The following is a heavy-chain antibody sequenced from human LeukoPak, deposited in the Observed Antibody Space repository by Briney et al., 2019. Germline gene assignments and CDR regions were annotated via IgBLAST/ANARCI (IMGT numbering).Heavy chain of an antibody. V-gene: IGHV3-66*01. Sequence: GGSLRLSCAASGFTVSSNYMSWVRQAPGKGLEWVSVIYSGGSTYYADSVKGRFTISRDNSKNTLYLQMNSLRAEDTAVYYCARAEKGLYSSGWYFDYWGQGTLVTVSS. D-gene: IGHD6-19*01. CDR2: IYSGGST. CDR3: ARAEKGLYSSGWYFDY. J-gene: IGHJ4*02. CDR1: GFTVSSNY.